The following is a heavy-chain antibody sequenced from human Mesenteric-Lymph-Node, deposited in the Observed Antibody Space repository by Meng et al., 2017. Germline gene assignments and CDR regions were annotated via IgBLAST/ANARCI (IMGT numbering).Heavy chain of an antibody. CDR2: MIARDGST. CDR3: AKDGYRSGIYPSLDS. Sequence: GESLKISCAASGFTFSNYDMIWVRQAPGKGLEWVSGMIARDGSTYYADSVKGRFTISRDDIESTVFLEMNSLRDEDTATYYCAKDGYRSGIYPSLDSWGQGVLVTVSS. J-gene: IGHJ4*02. D-gene: IGHD5-12*01. CDR1: GFTFSNYD. V-gene: IGHV3-23*01.